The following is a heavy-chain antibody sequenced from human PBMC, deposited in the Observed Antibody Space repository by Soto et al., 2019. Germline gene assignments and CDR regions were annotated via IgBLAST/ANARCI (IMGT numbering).Heavy chain of an antibody. Sequence: SETLSLTCTVSGGSVSSGSYYWSWIRQPPGKGLEWIGYIYYSGSTNYNPSLKSRVTISVDTSKNQFSLKLSSVTPADTAVYYCAREHHSGDYEASVSADWFDPWGQGTLVTVSS. CDR3: AREHHSGDYEASVSADWFDP. CDR1: GGSVSSGSYY. D-gene: IGHD4-17*01. CDR2: IYYSGST. V-gene: IGHV4-61*01. J-gene: IGHJ5*02.